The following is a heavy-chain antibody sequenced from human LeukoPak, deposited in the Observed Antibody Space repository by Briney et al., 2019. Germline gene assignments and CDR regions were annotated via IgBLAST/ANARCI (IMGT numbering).Heavy chain of an antibody. CDR1: GGSISSGSYY. V-gene: IGHV4-61*02. CDR2: IYTSGST. CDR3: ARHGSLGGPFVY. D-gene: IGHD1-14*01. Sequence: SETLSLTCTVSGGSISSGSYYWSWIRQPAGKGLEWIGRIYTSGSTNYNPSLKSRVTISVDTSKNQFSLKLSSVTAADTAVYYCARHGSLGGPFVYWGQGTLVTVSS. J-gene: IGHJ4*02.